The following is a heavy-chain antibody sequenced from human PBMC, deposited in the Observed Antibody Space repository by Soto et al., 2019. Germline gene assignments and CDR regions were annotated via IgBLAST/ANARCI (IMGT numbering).Heavy chain of an antibody. D-gene: IGHD2-2*01. CDR2: IIPIFGTA. CDR3: ARAPGDIVGVPAATWRHSNWFDP. Sequence: SVKVSCKASGGTFSSYAIGWVRQAPGQGLEWMGGIIPIFGTANYAQKFQGRVTITADKSTSTAYMELSSLRSEDTAVYYCARAPGDIVGVPAATWRHSNWFDPWGQGTLVRVTS. V-gene: IGHV1-69*06. J-gene: IGHJ5*02. CDR1: GGTFSSYA.